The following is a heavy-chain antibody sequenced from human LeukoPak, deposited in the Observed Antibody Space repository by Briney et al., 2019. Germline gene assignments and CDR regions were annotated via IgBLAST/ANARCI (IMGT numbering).Heavy chain of an antibody. V-gene: IGHV1-58*02. CDR2: IVVGSGNT. J-gene: IGHJ4*02. CDR3: AAGMTTVTTGFDY. CDR1: GFTFTSYD. D-gene: IGHD4-17*01. Sequence: SVKLSCKASGFTFTSYDMQWVRQARGQRLEWIGWIVVGSGNTNYAQKFQERVTITRDMSTSTAYMELSSLRSEDTAVYYCAAGMTTVTTGFDYWGQGTLVTVSS.